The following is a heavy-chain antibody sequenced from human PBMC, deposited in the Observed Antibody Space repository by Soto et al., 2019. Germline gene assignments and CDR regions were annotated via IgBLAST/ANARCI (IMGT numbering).Heavy chain of an antibody. D-gene: IGHD3-10*01. V-gene: IGHV4-39*01. CDR2: VYDSGST. Sequence: SETLSLTCAVSGGSIGSGGYYWSWIRQHPGKGLEWIGSVYDSGSTYYNPSLKSRVTISIDASKNQFSLNLNSVTATDTAVYYCARHRGPTGPNYWGQGTLVTVSS. CDR1: GGSIGSGGYY. CDR3: ARHRGPTGPNY. J-gene: IGHJ4*02.